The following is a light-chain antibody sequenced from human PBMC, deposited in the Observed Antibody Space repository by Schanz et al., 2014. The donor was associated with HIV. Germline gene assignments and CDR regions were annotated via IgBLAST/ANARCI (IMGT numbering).Light chain of an antibody. V-gene: IGKV3-20*01. J-gene: IGKJ2*01. Sequence: EIVLTQSPGSLSLSPGGRATLSCGASQRLSSSYLAWYQQKPGQAPRLLIYGASSRATGIPDRFSGSGSGTHFTLTITGLQFEDFATYYCQQSYSATPYTFGQGTKVEIK. CDR1: QRLSSSY. CDR2: GAS. CDR3: QQSYSATPYT.